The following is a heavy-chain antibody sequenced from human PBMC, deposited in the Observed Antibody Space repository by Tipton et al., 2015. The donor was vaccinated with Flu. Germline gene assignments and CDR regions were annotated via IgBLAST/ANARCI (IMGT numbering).Heavy chain of an antibody. CDR1: GGSISSYY. CDR2: IYTSGNT. J-gene: IGHJ4*02. CDR3: GRSPTNTVFGVVFDY. V-gene: IGHV4-4*07. Sequence: TLSLTCTVSGGSISSYYWSWIRQPAGKRLEWIGRIYTSGNTNYNPSLKSRVTMSVDTSKNQFSLKLTSVTAADTAVYYCGRSPTNTVFGVVFDYWGQGTLVTVSS. D-gene: IGHD3-3*01.